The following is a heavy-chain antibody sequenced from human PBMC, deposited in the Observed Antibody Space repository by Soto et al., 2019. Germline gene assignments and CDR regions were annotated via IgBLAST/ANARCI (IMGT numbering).Heavy chain of an antibody. CDR2: ITSSGTTV. CDR3: ARGSGNWAYYFGF. D-gene: IGHD1-1*01. V-gene: IGHV3-48*02. J-gene: IGHJ4*02. CDR1: GFTFSSYS. Sequence: EVHLVESGGGLVQPGGSLRLSCAASGFTFSSYSLNWVRQAPGKGLEWVSYITSSGTTVYYADSVRGRFTISRDNAKNSLHLQMNSLRDDDTAVYYCARGSGNWAYYFGFWGQGTLVTVSS.